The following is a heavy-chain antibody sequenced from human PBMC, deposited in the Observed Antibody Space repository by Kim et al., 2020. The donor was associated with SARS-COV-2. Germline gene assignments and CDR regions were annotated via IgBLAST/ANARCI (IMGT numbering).Heavy chain of an antibody. Sequence: STYYNPPLKSRVTISVDTSKNQFSLKLSSVTAADTAVYYCASQDSSSFDYWGQGTLVTVSS. V-gene: IGHV4-39*01. J-gene: IGHJ4*02. D-gene: IGHD6-13*01. CDR3: ASQDSSSFDY. CDR2: ST.